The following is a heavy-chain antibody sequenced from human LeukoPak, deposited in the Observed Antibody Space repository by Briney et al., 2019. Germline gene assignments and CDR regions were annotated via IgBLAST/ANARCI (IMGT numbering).Heavy chain of an antibody. CDR1: GGFISSSSYY. CDR3: ARDLVGATLD. Sequence: SETLSLTCTVSGGFISSSSYYWSWIRQPPGKGLEWIGYIYYSGSTNYNPSLKSRVTISVDTSKNQFSLKLSSVTAADTAVYYCARDLVGATLDWGQGTLVTVSS. D-gene: IGHD1-26*01. J-gene: IGHJ4*02. V-gene: IGHV4-61*01. CDR2: IYYSGST.